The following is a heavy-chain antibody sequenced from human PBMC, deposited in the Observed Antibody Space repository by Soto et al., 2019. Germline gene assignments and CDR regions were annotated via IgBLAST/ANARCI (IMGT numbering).Heavy chain of an antibody. Sequence: QVQLQESGPGLVKPSGTLSLTCAVSGGSISSSNWWSWVRQPPGKGLEWIGEIYHSGSTNYNPSLKSRVTISVDKSNNHSSLKLSSVTAADTAGYYCARSLDYYGSGSLRWGQGTLVTVSS. CDR3: ARSLDYYGSGSLR. CDR2: IYHSGST. V-gene: IGHV4-4*02. J-gene: IGHJ1*01. CDR1: GGSISSSNW. D-gene: IGHD3-10*01.